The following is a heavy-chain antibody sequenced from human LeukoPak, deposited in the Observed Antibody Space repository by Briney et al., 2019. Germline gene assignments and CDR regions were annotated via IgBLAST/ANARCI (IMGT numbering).Heavy chain of an antibody. D-gene: IGHD3-10*01. CDR2: ISNSGGST. Sequence: GGSLRLSCAAPGFTFSSYAMSWVRQAPGKGLEWVSAISNSGGSTYYADSVKGRFTISRDNSKNTLYLQMNSLRAEDTAVYYCARSIPMVRGVDYYYYYMDVWGKGTTVTVSS. V-gene: IGHV3-23*01. J-gene: IGHJ6*03. CDR3: ARSIPMVRGVDYYYYYMDV. CDR1: GFTFSSYA.